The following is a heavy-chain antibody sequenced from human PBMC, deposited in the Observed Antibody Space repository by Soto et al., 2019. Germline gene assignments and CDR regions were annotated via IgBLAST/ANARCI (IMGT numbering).Heavy chain of an antibody. Sequence: GGSLRLSCAASGFTVSSNYMSWVRQAPGKGLEWVSVIYSGGSTYYADSVKGRFTISRDNSKNTLYLQMNSLRAEDTAVYYCANSSSWSQYYFDYWGQGTLVTVSS. V-gene: IGHV3-53*01. CDR3: ANSSSWSQYYFDY. D-gene: IGHD6-13*01. J-gene: IGHJ4*02. CDR2: IYSGGST. CDR1: GFTVSSNY.